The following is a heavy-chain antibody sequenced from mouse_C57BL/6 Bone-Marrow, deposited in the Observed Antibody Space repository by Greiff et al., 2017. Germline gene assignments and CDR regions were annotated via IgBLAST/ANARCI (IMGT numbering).Heavy chain of an antibody. V-gene: IGHV6-6*01. CDR3: TGGSSQYYFDY. CDR2: IRNKANNHAT. D-gene: IGHD1-1*01. CDR1: GFTFSDAW. Sequence: EVQLVESGGGLVQPGGSMKLSCAASGFTFSDAWMDWVRQSPEKGLEWVAEIRNKANNHATYYAESVKGRFTISRDDSKSSVYLQMNSLRAEDTGIYYCTGGSSQYYFDYWGQGTTLTVSS. J-gene: IGHJ2*01.